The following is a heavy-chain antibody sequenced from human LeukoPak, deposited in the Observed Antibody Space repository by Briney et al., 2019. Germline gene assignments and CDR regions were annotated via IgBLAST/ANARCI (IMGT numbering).Heavy chain of an antibody. Sequence: GGSLRLSCAASGSTFSSYWMSWVRQAPGKGLEWVANIKQDGSEKYYVDSVKGRFTISRDNSKNTLYLQMNSLRAEDTAVYYCARVVSGWYFDYWGQGTLVTVSS. D-gene: IGHD4-23*01. V-gene: IGHV3-7*01. J-gene: IGHJ4*02. CDR2: IKQDGSEK. CDR1: GSTFSSYW. CDR3: ARVVSGWYFDY.